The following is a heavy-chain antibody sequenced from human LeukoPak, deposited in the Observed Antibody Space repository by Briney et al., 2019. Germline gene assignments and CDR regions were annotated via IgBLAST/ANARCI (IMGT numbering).Heavy chain of an antibody. CDR2: ISGGDGST. CDR3: AKDSAKKYDDC. V-gene: IGHV3-23*01. CDR1: GFTFSSYA. D-gene: IGHD2/OR15-2a*01. J-gene: IGHJ4*02. Sequence: PGGSLRLSCAASGFTFSSYAMSWVRQAPGKGLEWVSGISGGDGSTNYADSGKGRFTISRENSKNTLYLQMNSLRAEDTAVYYCAKDSAKKYDDCWGQGTLVTVSS.